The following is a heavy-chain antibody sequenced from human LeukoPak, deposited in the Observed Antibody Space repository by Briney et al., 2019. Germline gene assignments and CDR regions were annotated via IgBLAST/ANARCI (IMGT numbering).Heavy chain of an antibody. CDR3: ARDGYSSSWYGYYYYYYMDV. V-gene: IGHV3-64*01. CDR1: GFTFSSCA. D-gene: IGHD6-13*01. CDR2: ISSNGGST. Sequence: GGSLRLSCAASGFTFSSCAMHWVRQAPGKGLEYVSAISSNGGSTYYANSVKGRFTISRDNSKNTLYLQMGSLRAEDMAVYYCARDGYSSSWYGYYYYYYMDVWGKGTTVTVSS. J-gene: IGHJ6*03.